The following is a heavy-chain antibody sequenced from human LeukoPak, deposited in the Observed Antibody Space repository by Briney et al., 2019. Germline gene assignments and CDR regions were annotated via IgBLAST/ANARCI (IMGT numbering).Heavy chain of an antibody. J-gene: IGHJ5*02. CDR2: IYTSGST. CDR3: ARGGYYGSGNDFRFDP. V-gene: IGHV4-4*07. CDR1: GGAISSNY. D-gene: IGHD3-10*01. Sequence: SETLSLTCTVSGGAISSNYWSWIRQPAGKGLEWIGQIYTSGSTNYNPSLKSRVTMSVDTSKNQFSLKLSSVTAADTAVYYCARGGYYGSGNDFRFDPWGQGTLVTVSS.